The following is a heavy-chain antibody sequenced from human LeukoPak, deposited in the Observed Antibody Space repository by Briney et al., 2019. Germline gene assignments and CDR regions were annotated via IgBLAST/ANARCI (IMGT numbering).Heavy chain of an antibody. CDR2: IWSNGSNE. Sequence: EGSLRLSCAASGFTLSSYGMHWVRQAPGKGLEWMTLIWSNGSNEYYADSVKGRFTVSRDNSKKTLYLQMNSLRAEDTAVYYCARGRYSSSWLDFWGQGTLVSVSS. D-gene: IGHD6-13*01. J-gene: IGHJ4*02. CDR1: GFTLSSYG. CDR3: ARGRYSSSWLDF. V-gene: IGHV3-33*01.